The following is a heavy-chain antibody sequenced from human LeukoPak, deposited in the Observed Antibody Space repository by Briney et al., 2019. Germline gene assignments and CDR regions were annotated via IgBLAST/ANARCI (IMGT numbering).Heavy chain of an antibody. D-gene: IGHD6-13*01. CDR1: GYTFTSYG. V-gene: IGHV1-18*01. Sequence: GASVKVSCKASGYTFTSYGISWVRQAPGQGLEWMGWISAYNGNTNYAQKLQGRVTMTTDTSTSTAYMELRSLRSDDTAVYYCARAWFSWYLSWFDPWGQGTLVTVSS. CDR3: ARAWFSWYLSWFDP. J-gene: IGHJ5*02. CDR2: ISAYNGNT.